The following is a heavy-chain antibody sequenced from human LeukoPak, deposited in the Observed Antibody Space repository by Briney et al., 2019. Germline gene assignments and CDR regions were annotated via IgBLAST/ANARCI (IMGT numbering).Heavy chain of an antibody. J-gene: IGHJ4*02. D-gene: IGHD6-13*01. Sequence: SVKVSCKASGGTFSSYAISWVRQAPGQGLEWMGGIIPIFGTANYAQTFQGRVTITTDESTSTAYMELSSLRSEDTAVYYCARGRKTSSAGTSFDYWGQGTLVTVSS. CDR2: IIPIFGTA. CDR3: ARGRKTSSAGTSFDY. V-gene: IGHV1-69*05. CDR1: GGTFSSYA.